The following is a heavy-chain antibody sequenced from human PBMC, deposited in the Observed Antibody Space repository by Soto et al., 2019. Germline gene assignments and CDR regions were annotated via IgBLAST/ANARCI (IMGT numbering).Heavy chain of an antibody. CDR3: TTADRPRYYDSSGYLRGPLIRLDDAFDI. D-gene: IGHD3-22*01. J-gene: IGHJ3*02. Sequence: PSETLSLTCAVSGGSISSGGYSWSWIRQPPGKGLEWIGYMYHSGSTYYNPSLKSRVTISIDRSKNQFSLKLSSVTAADTAVYYCTTADRPRYYDSSGYLRGPLIRLDDAFDIWGQGTMVTVSS. CDR2: MYHSGST. CDR1: GGSISSGGYS. V-gene: IGHV4-30-2*01.